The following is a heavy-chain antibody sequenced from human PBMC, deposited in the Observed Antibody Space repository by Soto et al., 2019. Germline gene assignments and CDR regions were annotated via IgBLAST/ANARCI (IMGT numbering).Heavy chain of an antibody. J-gene: IGHJ6*02. CDR2: ISSSSSYT. CDR3: ASVIWFGAYGMDV. CDR1: GFTFSDYY. V-gene: IGHV3-11*06. Sequence: GGSLRLSCAASGFTFSDYYMSWIRQAPGKGLEWVSYISSSSSYTNYADSVKGRFTISRDNAKNSLYLQMNSLRAEDTAVYYCASVIWFGAYGMDVWGQGTTVTVSS. D-gene: IGHD3-10*01.